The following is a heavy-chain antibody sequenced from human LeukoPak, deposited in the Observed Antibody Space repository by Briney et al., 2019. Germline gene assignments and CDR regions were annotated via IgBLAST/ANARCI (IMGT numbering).Heavy chain of an antibody. D-gene: IGHD6-13*01. CDR3: ARGLAAAGTGDAFDI. Sequence: PSQTLSLTCAVSGGSISSSNWWSWVRQPPGKGLEWIGEIYHSGSTNYNPSLKSRVTISVDKSKNQFSLKLSSVTAADTTVYYCARGLAAAGTGDAFDIWGQGTMVTVSS. V-gene: IGHV4-4*02. CDR2: IYHSGST. J-gene: IGHJ3*02. CDR1: GGSISSSNW.